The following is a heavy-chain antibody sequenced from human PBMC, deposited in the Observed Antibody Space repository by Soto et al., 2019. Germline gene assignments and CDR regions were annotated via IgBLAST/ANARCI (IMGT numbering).Heavy chain of an antibody. V-gene: IGHV4-34*01. J-gene: IGHJ5*02. CDR1: GGSFSGYY. D-gene: IGHD2-2*01. Sequence: SETLSLTCAVYGGSFSGYYWSWIRQPPGKGLEWIGEINHSGSTNYNPSLKSRVTISVDTSKNQFSLKLSSVTAADTAVYYCARGRSVVLPAARHNWFDPWGQGTLVSVSS. CDR3: ARGRSVVLPAARHNWFDP. CDR2: INHSGST.